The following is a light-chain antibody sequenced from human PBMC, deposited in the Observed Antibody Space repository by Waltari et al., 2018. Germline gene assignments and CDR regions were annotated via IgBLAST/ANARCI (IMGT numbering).Light chain of an antibody. V-gene: IGLV1-40*01. CDR1: SSNIGAGYD. CDR2: VNG. J-gene: IGLJ2*01. CDR3: QSYDSSLTGSV. Sequence: QSVLTQPPSVSGAPGQRVTISCTGSSSNIGAGYDVNWYQLLPGTAPKLLIFVNGTLPSVFPDRFSGSKSGTSSSLAITGLQPEDEADYYCQSYDSSLTGSVFGGGTKVTVL.